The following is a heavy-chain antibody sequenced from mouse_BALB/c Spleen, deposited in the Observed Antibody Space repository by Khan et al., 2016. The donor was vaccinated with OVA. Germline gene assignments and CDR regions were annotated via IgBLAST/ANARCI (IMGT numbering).Heavy chain of an antibody. CDR2: IWAGGST. D-gene: IGHD1-2*01. Sequence: QVQLQQSGPGLVAPSQSLSITCTVSGFSLTSYGVHWVRQPPGKGLEWLGVIWAGGSTNYNSALMSRLSISKDNSKSQDFLKMNSLQTDDTAMYYCARDLRRYFDYWGQGTTLTVSS. CDR3: ARDLRRYFDY. CDR1: GFSLTSYG. V-gene: IGHV2-9*02. J-gene: IGHJ2*01.